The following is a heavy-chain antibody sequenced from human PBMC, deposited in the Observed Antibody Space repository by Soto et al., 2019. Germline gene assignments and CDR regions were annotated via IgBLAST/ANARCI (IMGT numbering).Heavy chain of an antibody. V-gene: IGHV3-23*01. D-gene: IGHD1-1*01. Sequence: VQLLESGGGLVQPGGSRRLSCADSGFTFSSYAMSWVRQAPGKGLEWVSAISGSGGSTYYADSVKGRFTISKDNSKNTQYLEMNSLRAEDTAVYYCAKDQVSPSYNWNDGGYWGQGTLVTVSS. J-gene: IGHJ4*02. CDR2: ISGSGGST. CDR3: AKDQVSPSYNWNDGGY. CDR1: GFTFSSYA.